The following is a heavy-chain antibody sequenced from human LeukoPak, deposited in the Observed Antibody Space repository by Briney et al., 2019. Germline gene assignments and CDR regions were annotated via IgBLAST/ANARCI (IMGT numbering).Heavy chain of an antibody. Sequence: SETLSLTCTVSGGSISSSSYYWGWIRQPPGKGLEWIGSIYYSGSTYYNPSLKSRVTISVDTSKNQFSLKLSSVTAADTAVYYCARTQWPKSDAFDIWGQGTMVTVSS. V-gene: IGHV4-39*01. CDR1: GGSISSSSYY. J-gene: IGHJ3*02. CDR2: IYYSGST. CDR3: ARTQWPKSDAFDI. D-gene: IGHD6-19*01.